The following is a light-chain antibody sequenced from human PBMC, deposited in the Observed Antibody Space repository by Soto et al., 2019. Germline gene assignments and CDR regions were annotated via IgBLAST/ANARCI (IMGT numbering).Light chain of an antibody. CDR2: GAS. CDR1: QSVSSN. V-gene: IGKV3-15*01. J-gene: IGKJ1*01. CDR3: QQYHDWPPWT. Sequence: EIVMTQSPATLSVSPGERATLSCRASQSVSSNLAWYQQKPGQAPRLLIHGASTRATGIPTRFSGRGSGTEFTLTISRLQSDDFALYYCQQYHDWPPWTFGQGTKVDIK.